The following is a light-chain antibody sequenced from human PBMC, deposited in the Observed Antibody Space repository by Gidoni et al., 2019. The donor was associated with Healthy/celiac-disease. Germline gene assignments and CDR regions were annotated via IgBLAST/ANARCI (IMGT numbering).Light chain of an antibody. CDR2: DAS. J-gene: IGKJ5*01. Sequence: DIQMTKSPSSLSASVGDRVTITGQASQDISNYLNWYQQKPGKAPKLLIYDASNLETGVPSRFSGSGSGTDFTFTISSLQPEDIATYYCQQYDNLPSITFGQGTRLEIK. V-gene: IGKV1-33*01. CDR1: QDISNY. CDR3: QQYDNLPSIT.